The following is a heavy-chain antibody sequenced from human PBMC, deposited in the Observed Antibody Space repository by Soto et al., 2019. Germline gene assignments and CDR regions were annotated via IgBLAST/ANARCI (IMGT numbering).Heavy chain of an antibody. D-gene: IGHD2-15*01. CDR1: CGSISSGGYY. Sequence: SETLSLTCTFSCGSISSGGYYWSGVRQHPGKGLEGIGYIYYNGSTYYNPSLKSRVTISVDTSKNQFSLKLSSVTAADTAVYYCARATDRYCSGGSCSTGGYYYYYYMDVWGKGTTVTVSS. CDR2: IYYNGST. CDR3: ARATDRYCSGGSCSTGGYYYYYYMDV. J-gene: IGHJ6*03. V-gene: IGHV4-31*03.